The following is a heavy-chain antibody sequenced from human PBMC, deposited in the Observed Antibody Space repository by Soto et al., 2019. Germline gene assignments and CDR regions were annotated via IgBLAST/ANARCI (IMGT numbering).Heavy chain of an antibody. J-gene: IGHJ3*02. CDR2: IYYSGST. D-gene: IGHD1-26*01. CDR3: AGSGSHDAFDI. Sequence: SETLSLTCTVSGGSISSYYWSWIRQHPGKGLEWIGYIYYSGSTYYNPSLKSRVTISVDTSKNQFSLKLSSVTAADTAVYYCAGSGSHDAFDIWGQGTLVTVSS. V-gene: IGHV4-59*06. CDR1: GGSISSYY.